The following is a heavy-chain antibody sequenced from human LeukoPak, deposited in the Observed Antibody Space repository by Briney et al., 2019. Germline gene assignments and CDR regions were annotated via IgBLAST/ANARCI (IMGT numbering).Heavy chain of an antibody. CDR1: GGSISSYY. CDR3: ARDFDSGWFDY. V-gene: IGHV4-4*07. J-gene: IGHJ5*01. D-gene: IGHD1-26*01. Sequence: SETLSLTCTVSGGSISSYYWSWIRQPAGKGLEWIGRIYYSGSTNYNPSLKSRVTISVDTSKNQFSLKLSSVTAADTAVYYCARDFDSGWFDYWGQGTLVTVSS. CDR2: IYYSGST.